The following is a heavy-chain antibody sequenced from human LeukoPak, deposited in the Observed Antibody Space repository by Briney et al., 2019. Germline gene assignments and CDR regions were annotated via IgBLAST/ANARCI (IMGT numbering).Heavy chain of an antibody. CDR3: AKVSLPSGDWYQDY. CDR1: GFTFSSYA. CDR2: ISGSGDST. Sequence: GGSLRLSCAASGFTFSSYAMSWVRQAPGKGLVWVSLISGSGDSTFYADSVKGRFTISRDNSKNTLYLQMNSLRAEDTALYYCAKVSLPSGDWYQDYWGQGTLVTVSS. D-gene: IGHD2-21*02. J-gene: IGHJ4*02. V-gene: IGHV3-23*01.